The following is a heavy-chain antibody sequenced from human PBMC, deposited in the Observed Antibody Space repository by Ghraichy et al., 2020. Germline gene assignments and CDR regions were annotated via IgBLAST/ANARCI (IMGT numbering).Heavy chain of an antibody. CDR2: IIPIFGTA. Sequence: SVKVSCKASGGTFSSYAISWVRQAPGQGLEWMGGIIPIFGTANYAQKFQGRVTITADESTSTAYMELSSLRSEDTAVYYCARDGTADPTLHDYWGQGTLVTVSS. D-gene: IGHD2-21*02. CDR1: GGTFSSYA. CDR3: ARDGTADPTLHDY. V-gene: IGHV1-69*13. J-gene: IGHJ4*02.